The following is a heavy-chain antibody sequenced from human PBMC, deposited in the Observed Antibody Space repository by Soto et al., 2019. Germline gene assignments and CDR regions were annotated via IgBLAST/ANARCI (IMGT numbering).Heavy chain of an antibody. CDR1: GFTFSNYA. Sequence: EMQLLESGGGLVQTGESMRLSCTASGFTFSNYAMSWVRQAPGKGPEWVSSIGGGGDTYYTDAVKGRFTVSRADPKSTRYLQMNSLRAEDTARYCWARDAVPRIGEWDWFDPWGQGTLVSVSS. V-gene: IGHV3-23*01. CDR2: SIGGGGDT. CDR3: ARDAVPRIGEWDWFDP. J-gene: IGHJ5*02. D-gene: IGHD6-19*01.